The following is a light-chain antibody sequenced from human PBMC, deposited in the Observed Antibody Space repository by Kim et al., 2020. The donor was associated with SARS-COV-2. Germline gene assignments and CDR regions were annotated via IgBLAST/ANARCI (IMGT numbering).Light chain of an antibody. CDR2: GAT. V-gene: IGKV3-20*01. Sequence: PTAERATLACGASQRVSSSHLAWYEQKPGQAPRLLISGATNRAPGTPDRFSGSGSGTDFTLAISRLEAEDLAVYYCLHYGSAQRTFGQGTKVDIK. CDR3: LHYGSAQRT. CDR1: QRVSSSH. J-gene: IGKJ1*01.